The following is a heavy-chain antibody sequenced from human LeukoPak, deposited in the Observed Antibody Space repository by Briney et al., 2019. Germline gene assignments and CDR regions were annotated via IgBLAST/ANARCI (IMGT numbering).Heavy chain of an antibody. CDR3: ARGAEYQLLRNYFDY. Sequence: PGGSLRLSCAASGFTCSSYAMHWVRQAPGKGLEWVSYISSSGSTIYYADSVKGRFTISRDNAKNSLYLQMNSLRAEDTAVYYCARGAEYQLLRNYFDYWGQGTLVTVSS. V-gene: IGHV3-48*04. D-gene: IGHD2-2*01. J-gene: IGHJ4*02. CDR2: ISSSGSTI. CDR1: GFTCSSYA.